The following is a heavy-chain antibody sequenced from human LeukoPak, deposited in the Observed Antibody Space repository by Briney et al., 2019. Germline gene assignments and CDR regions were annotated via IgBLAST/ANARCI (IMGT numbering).Heavy chain of an antibody. CDR2: ISHDGSDK. D-gene: IGHD5-18*01. J-gene: IGHJ4*02. CDR3: ARGGYGYPNDY. Sequence: QPGGSLRLSCEASGFTSKKYGMHWVRQAPGKGLEWVAFISHDGSDKYYADSVKGRFTISRDNSKNTLYLQMNSLRAEDTAVYYCARGGYGYPNDYWGQGTLVTVSS. V-gene: IGHV3-30*03. CDR1: GFTSKKYG.